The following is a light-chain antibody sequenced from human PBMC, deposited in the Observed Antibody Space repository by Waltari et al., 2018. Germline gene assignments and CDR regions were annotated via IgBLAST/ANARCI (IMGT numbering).Light chain of an antibody. J-gene: IGKJ1*01. Sequence: IQMTQSPSSLSASIGDTVTITCRASQDIRNDIGWYQVRPGEAPKILIYEASSLHDGVSSRFSGSGSGTDFTLTITNLQPEDSATYYCLQDNYYLTFGSGTKVEIK. CDR3: LQDNYYLT. CDR2: EAS. CDR1: QDIRND. V-gene: IGKV1-6*01.